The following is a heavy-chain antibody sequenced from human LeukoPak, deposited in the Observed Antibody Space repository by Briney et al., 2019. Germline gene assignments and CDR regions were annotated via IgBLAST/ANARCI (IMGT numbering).Heavy chain of an antibody. CDR2: IYHSGST. J-gene: IGHJ6*03. D-gene: IGHD3-22*01. CDR1: GYSISSGYY. V-gene: IGHV4-38-2*02. Sequence: SETLSLTCTVSGYSISSGYYWGWIRQPPGKGLEWIGTIYHSGSTYYNPSLKSRVTISVDTSKNQFSLKLSSVTAADTAVYYCARATYYYDSSGSAPGPYYYYMDVWGKGTTVTVSS. CDR3: ARATYYYDSSGSAPGPYYYYMDV.